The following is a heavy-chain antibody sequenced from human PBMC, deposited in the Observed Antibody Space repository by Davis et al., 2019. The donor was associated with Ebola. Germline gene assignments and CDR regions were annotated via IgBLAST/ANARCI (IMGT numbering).Heavy chain of an antibody. J-gene: IGHJ6*02. CDR2: IYHSGST. V-gene: IGHV4-4*02. Sequence: MPSETLSLTCAVSGGSISSSNWWSWVRQPPGKGLEWIGEIYHSGSTNYNPSLKSRVTISVDTSKNQFSLKLSSVTAADTAVYYCAREAEDYYGVDVWGQGTTVTVSS. CDR3: AREAEDYYGVDV. CDR1: GGSISSSNW.